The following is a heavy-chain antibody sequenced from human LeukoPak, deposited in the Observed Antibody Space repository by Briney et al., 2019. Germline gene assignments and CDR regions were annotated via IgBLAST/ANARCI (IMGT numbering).Heavy chain of an antibody. CDR1: GGTFSGYA. CDR3: ARGDGDYDWYFDL. V-gene: IGHV1-69*13. J-gene: IGHJ2*01. CDR2: IIPVFGTA. D-gene: IGHD4-17*01. Sequence: SVKVSCKASGGTFSGYAISWVRQAPGQGLEWMGGIIPVFGTANYAQKFQGRVTITADESTSTAYMELSSLRSEDTAVYYCARGDGDYDWYFDLWGRGTLVTVSS.